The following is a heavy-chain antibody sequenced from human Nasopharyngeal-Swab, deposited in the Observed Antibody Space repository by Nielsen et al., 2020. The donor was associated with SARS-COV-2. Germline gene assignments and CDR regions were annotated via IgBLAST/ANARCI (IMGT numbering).Heavy chain of an antibody. CDR3: AKAPYLRGLDV. CDR2: ISGSGDTT. V-gene: IGHV3-23*01. J-gene: IGHJ6*02. CDR1: GFTFSSFA. Sequence: GGSLRLSCAASGFTFSSFAMSWVRQAPGKGLEWVSIISGSGDTTYYADSVKDRFTISRDNSKNTLYLQTNSLRVEDTAVYYCAKAPYLRGLDVWGQGTTVTV. D-gene: IGHD2-21*01.